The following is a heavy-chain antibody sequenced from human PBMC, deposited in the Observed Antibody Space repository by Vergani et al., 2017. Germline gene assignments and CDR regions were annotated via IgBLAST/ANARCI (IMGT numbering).Heavy chain of an antibody. CDR1: GFTFSSYG. Sequence: QVQLVESGGGVVQPGRSLRLSCAASGFTFSSYGMHWVRQAPGKGLEWVAVISYDGSNKYYADSVKGRFTISRDNAKNSLYLQMNSLRAEDTALYYCAKANIAAAALTFDYWGQGTLVTVSS. CDR3: AKANIAAAALTFDY. J-gene: IGHJ4*02. V-gene: IGHV3-30*18. CDR2: ISYDGSNK. D-gene: IGHD6-13*01.